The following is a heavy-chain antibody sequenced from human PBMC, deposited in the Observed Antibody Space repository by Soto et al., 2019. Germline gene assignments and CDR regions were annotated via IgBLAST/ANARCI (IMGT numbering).Heavy chain of an antibody. CDR1: GFTIRAHE. CDR3: AAADYGDRQGGC. D-gene: IGHD4-17*01. J-gene: IGHJ4*02. V-gene: IGHV3-48*03. Sequence: EVQLVQSGGGLVQPGGSLRLSCAASGFTIRAHEMNWVRQAPGKGLEWVAYISTSGSSMYYADSVNGRFTISRDDAKDSLYLQMNSLTAEDTATYYCAAADYGDRQGGCGGQGTRVTVSS. CDR2: ISTSGSSM.